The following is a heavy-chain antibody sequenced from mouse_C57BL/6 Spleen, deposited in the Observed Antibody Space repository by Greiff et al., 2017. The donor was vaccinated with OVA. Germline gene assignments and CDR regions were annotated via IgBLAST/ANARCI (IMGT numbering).Heavy chain of an antibody. V-gene: IGHV5-17*01. Sequence: EVKLVESGGGLVKPGGSLKLSCAASGFTFSDYGMHWVRQAPEKGLEWVAYISSGSSTIYYADTVKGRFTISRDNAKNTLFLQMTSLRSEDTAMYYCARGNYDFFYAMDYWGQGTSVTVSS. D-gene: IGHD2-1*01. CDR1: GFTFSDYG. CDR2: ISSGSSTI. CDR3: ARGNYDFFYAMDY. J-gene: IGHJ4*01.